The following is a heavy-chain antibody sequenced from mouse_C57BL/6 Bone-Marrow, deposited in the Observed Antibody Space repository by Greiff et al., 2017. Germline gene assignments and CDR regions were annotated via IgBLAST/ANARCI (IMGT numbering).Heavy chain of an antibody. Sequence: EVQLQESVAELVRPGASVKLSCTASGFNIKNTYMHWVKPRPEQGLEWIGSIDPANGNTKYAPKFQGKATITADTSSNTAYVQLSSRTSEDTAIYYCASPISTVVATPFAYWGQGTLVTVSA. D-gene: IGHD1-1*01. J-gene: IGHJ3*01. CDR1: GFNIKNTY. V-gene: IGHV14-3*01. CDR2: IDPANGNT. CDR3: ASPISTVVATPFAY.